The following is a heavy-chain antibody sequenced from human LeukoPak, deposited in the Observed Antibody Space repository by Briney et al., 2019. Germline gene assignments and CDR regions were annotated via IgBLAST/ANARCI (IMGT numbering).Heavy chain of an antibody. CDR3: ARAARSSSPWFDP. Sequence: SETLSLTCAVYGGSFSGYYWSWIRQPPGKGLEWIGEINHSGSTNYNPSLKSRVTISVDTSKNQFSLKLSSVTAADTAVYYCARAARSSSPWFDPWGQGTLVTVSS. J-gene: IGHJ5*02. CDR1: GGSFSGYY. D-gene: IGHD3-10*01. V-gene: IGHV4-34*01. CDR2: INHSGST.